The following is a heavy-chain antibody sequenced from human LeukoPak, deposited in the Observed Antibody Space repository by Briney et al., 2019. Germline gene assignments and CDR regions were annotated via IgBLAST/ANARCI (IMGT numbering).Heavy chain of an antibody. Sequence: ASVNVSCKASGYTFTSYGISWVRQAPGQGLEWMGWISAYNGNTNYAQKLQGRVTMTTDTSTSTAYMELRSLRSDDTAVYYCAILPASGHIPYWGQGTLVTVSS. CDR1: GYTFTSYG. V-gene: IGHV1-18*01. CDR3: AILPASGHIPY. D-gene: IGHD2-15*01. J-gene: IGHJ4*02. CDR2: ISAYNGNT.